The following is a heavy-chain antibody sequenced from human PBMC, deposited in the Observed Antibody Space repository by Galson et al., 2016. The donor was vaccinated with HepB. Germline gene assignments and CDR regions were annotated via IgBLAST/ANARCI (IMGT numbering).Heavy chain of an antibody. V-gene: IGHV1-18*01. D-gene: IGHD4-17*01. CDR1: GYTFTSYG. J-gene: IGHJ4*02. CDR3: ARPSYRHDHDYGDYDY. CDR2: ISAYNGNT. Sequence: SVKVSCKASGYTFTSYGISWVRQAPGQGLEWMGWISAYNGNTNYAQKLQGRVTMTTDTSTSTAYMDLRSLRSDDTAVYYCARPSYRHDHDYGDYDYWGQGTLGTVSS.